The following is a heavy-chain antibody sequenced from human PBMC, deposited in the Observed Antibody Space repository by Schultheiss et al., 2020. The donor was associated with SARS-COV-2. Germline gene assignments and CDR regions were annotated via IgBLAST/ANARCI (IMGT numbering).Heavy chain of an antibody. J-gene: IGHJ6*03. CDR2: INSDGSAS. Sequence: SCAASGFTFSSYWMHWVRQAPGKGLVCVSRINSDGSASSYADSVKGRFTISRDNSKNTLYLQMNSLRAEDTAVYYCAKGATIFGVVIPNEYMDVWGKGTTVTVSS. CDR3: AKGATIFGVVIPNEYMDV. D-gene: IGHD3-3*01. V-gene: IGHV3-74*01. CDR1: GFTFSSYW.